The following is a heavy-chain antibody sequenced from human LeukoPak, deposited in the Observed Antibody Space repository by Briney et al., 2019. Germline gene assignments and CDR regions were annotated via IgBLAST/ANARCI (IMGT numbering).Heavy chain of an antibody. CDR3: ARDIWSGVAAAGTGPGP. D-gene: IGHD6-13*01. CDR1: GYTFTSYY. J-gene: IGHJ5*02. V-gene: IGHV1-46*01. CDR2: INPSGGST. Sequence: ASVKVSCKASGYTFTSYYMHWVRQAPGQGLEWMGIINPSGGSTSYAQKFQGRVTMTRDTSTSTVYMELSSLRSEDTAVYYCARDIWSGVAAAGTGPGPWGQGTLVTVSS.